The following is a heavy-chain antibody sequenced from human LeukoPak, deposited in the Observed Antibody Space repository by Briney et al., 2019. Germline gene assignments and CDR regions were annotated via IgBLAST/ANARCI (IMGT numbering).Heavy chain of an antibody. Sequence: KASETLSLTCTVSGGSISSSSYYWGWIRQPPGKGLEWIGSIYYSGSTYYNPSLKSRVTISVDTSKNQFSLKLSSVTAADTAVYYCASRRDNYDFWSGYQWGQGTLVTVSS. CDR3: ASRRDNYDFWSGYQ. V-gene: IGHV4-39*07. J-gene: IGHJ4*02. CDR2: IYYSGST. D-gene: IGHD3-3*01. CDR1: GGSISSSSYY.